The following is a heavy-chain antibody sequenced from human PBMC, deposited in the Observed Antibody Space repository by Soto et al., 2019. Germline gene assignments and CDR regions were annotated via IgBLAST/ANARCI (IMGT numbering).Heavy chain of an antibody. CDR3: ASGDYYDSSGYVDY. Sequence: ASVKVSCKASGGTFSSYAISWVRQAPGQGLERMGGIIPIFGTANYAQKFQGRVTITADESTSTAYMELSSLRSEDTAVYYCASGDYYDSSGYVDYWGQGTLVTVSS. V-gene: IGHV1-69*13. CDR2: IIPIFGTA. J-gene: IGHJ4*02. D-gene: IGHD3-22*01. CDR1: GGTFSSYA.